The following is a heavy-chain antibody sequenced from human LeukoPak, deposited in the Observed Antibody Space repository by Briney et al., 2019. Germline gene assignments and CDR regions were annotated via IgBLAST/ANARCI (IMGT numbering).Heavy chain of an antibody. CDR3: AKGKGYYDYFDY. CDR2: IRYDGSNK. V-gene: IGHV3-30*02. CDR1: GFTFSNYS. D-gene: IGHD3-3*01. J-gene: IGHJ4*02. Sequence: GGSLRLSCAASGFTFSNYSMHWVRQAPGKGLEWVAFIRYDGSNKYYADSVEGRFTISRDNSKNTLYLQMSSLRAEDTAVYYCAKGKGYYDYFDYWGQGTLVSVSS.